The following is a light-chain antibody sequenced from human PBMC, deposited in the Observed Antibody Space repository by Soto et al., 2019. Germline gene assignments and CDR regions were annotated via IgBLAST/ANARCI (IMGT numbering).Light chain of an antibody. J-gene: IGKJ4*01. CDR3: LQANTFPLT. CDR1: QGIGSW. V-gene: IGKV1-12*01. Sequence: DIKMTKSQSSVSASVGARVTITFRAGQGIGSWLAWYQQKPGKAPKLLIYAASSLQSGVPSRFSGSGSGTDFTLTISSLQPEDFATYYCLQANTFPLTFGGGTKVEIK. CDR2: AAS.